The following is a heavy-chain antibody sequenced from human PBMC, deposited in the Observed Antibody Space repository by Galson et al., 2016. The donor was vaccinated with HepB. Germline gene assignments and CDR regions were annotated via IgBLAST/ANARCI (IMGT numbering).Heavy chain of an antibody. CDR1: GFTFSSYA. CDR3: AREVVPAANGYYYYCGMEV. V-gene: IGHV3-30-3*01. Sequence: SLRLSCAASGFTFSSYAMHWVRQAPGKGLEWVAVLSYDGSNKYYADSVKGRFTISRDNSKNTLYLQMNSLRAEDTAVYYCAREVVPAANGYYYYCGMEVWGQGTTVTVSS. CDR2: LSYDGSNK. D-gene: IGHD2-2*01. J-gene: IGHJ6*02.